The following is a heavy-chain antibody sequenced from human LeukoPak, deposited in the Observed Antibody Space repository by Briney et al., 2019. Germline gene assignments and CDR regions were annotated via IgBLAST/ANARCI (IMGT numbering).Heavy chain of an antibody. Sequence: GSLRLTCAASGFTFSSYAMHWVRQAPGKGLEWVAVISYDGSNKYYADSVKGRFTISRDNSKNTLYLQMNSLRAEDTAVYYCAREGVAGTDYWGQGTLVTVSS. D-gene: IGHD6-19*01. CDR3: AREGVAGTDY. CDR1: GFTFSSYA. V-gene: IGHV3-30-3*01. CDR2: ISYDGSNK. J-gene: IGHJ4*02.